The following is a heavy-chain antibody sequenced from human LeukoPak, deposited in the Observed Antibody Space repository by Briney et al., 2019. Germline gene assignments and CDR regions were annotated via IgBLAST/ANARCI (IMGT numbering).Heavy chain of an antibody. Sequence: SETLSLTCTVSGSISSYYWSWIRQPPGKGLEWIGYIYTSGSTNYNPSLKSRVTISVDTSKNQFSLDLSSVTATDTAVYYCARQKCTSTSCLTKNAFDIWGQGTMVTVSS. CDR3: ARQKCTSTSCLTKNAFDI. D-gene: IGHD2-2*01. CDR2: IYTSGST. CDR1: GSISSYY. J-gene: IGHJ3*02. V-gene: IGHV4-4*09.